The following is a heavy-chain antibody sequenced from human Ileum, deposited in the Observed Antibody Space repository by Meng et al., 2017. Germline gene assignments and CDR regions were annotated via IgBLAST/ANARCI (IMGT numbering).Heavy chain of an antibody. CDR3: ARDTDWHNFDY. V-gene: IGHV3-7*01. D-gene: IGHD3/OR15-3a*01. J-gene: IGHJ4*02. CDR2: IGKDGSDK. Sequence: GGSLRLSCAASGFTFGSYWMTWVRQAPGKGLEWVANIGKDGSDKYYVDSVKGRFTISRDNAKNSLYLQMNSLRAEDTAVYYCARDTDWHNFDYWGQGTLVTVSS. CDR1: GFTFGSYW.